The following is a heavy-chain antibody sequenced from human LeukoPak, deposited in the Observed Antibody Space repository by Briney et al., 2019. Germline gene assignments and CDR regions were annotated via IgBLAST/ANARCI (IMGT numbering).Heavy chain of an antibody. J-gene: IGHJ4*02. D-gene: IGHD3-3*01. Sequence: PGGSLRLSCAASGFTFSSYAMHWVRQAPGKGLEYVSAISSNGGSTYYANYVKGRFTISRDNSKNTLYLQMGSLRAEDMAVYYCARDGSTIFGVVYYFDYWGQGTLVTVSS. CDR1: GFTFSSYA. V-gene: IGHV3-64*01. CDR2: ISSNGGST. CDR3: ARDGSTIFGVVYYFDY.